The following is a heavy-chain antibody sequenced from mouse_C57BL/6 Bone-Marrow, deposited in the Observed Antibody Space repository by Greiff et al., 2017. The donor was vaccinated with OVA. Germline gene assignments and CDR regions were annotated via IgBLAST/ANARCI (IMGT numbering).Heavy chain of an antibody. V-gene: IGHV1-59*01. Sequence: QVHVKQPGAELVRPGTSVKLSCKASGYTFTSYWMHWVKQRPGQGLEWIGVIDPSDSYTNYNQKFKGKATLTVDTSSSTAYMQLSSLTSEDSAVYYCARIFPFITTVVAPFDYWGQGTTLTVSS. CDR2: IDPSDSYT. CDR1: GYTFTSYW. D-gene: IGHD1-1*01. J-gene: IGHJ2*01. CDR3: ARIFPFITTVVAPFDY.